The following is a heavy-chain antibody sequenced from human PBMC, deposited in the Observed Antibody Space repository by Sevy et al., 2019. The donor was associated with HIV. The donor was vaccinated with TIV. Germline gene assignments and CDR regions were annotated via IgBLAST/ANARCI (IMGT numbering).Heavy chain of an antibody. CDR1: GFSYSSYG. J-gene: IGHJ4*02. Sequence: GGSLRLSCAASGFSYSSYGMHWVRQAPGKGLEWVAYIQYDGRNKDYADSVKGRFTISRDNSKNTLDLQMNSLRVEDTAVYDGVKEGGGEGGDHWGQGTLVTVSS. D-gene: IGHD2-21*01. CDR2: IQYDGRNK. V-gene: IGHV3-30*02. CDR3: VKEGGGEGGDH.